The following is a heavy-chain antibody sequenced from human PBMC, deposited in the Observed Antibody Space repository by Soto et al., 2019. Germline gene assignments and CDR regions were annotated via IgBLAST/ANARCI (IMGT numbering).Heavy chain of an antibody. V-gene: IGHV1-46*01. CDR1: GYTFTSHF. CDR3: ARLADVNEGRFGP. J-gene: IGHJ5*02. CDR2: SDPSVGDT. D-gene: IGHD1-1*01. Sequence: QVQLVQSGAEVKKPGASVKVSCKASGYTFTSHFIHWGRQAPGQGLEWLGISDPSVGDTHYAKQFQGRVTLTRSTSTSTVYMELRSLTSADTAVYYCARLADVNEGRFGPGGQGTLVTVSP.